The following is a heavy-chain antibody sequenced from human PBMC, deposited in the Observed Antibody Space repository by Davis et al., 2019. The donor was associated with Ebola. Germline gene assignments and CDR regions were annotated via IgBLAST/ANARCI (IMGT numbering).Heavy chain of an antibody. CDR3: ARASIFYDILTGSTPGAFDI. Sequence: PGGSLRLSCAASGFTFSSYSMNWVRQAPGKGLEWVSSISSSSSYIYYADSVKGRFTISRDNAKNSLYLQMNSLRAEGTAVYYCARASIFYDILTGSTPGAFDIWGQGTMVTVSS. CDR1: GFTFSSYS. D-gene: IGHD3-9*01. J-gene: IGHJ3*02. CDR2: ISSSSSYI. V-gene: IGHV3-21*01.